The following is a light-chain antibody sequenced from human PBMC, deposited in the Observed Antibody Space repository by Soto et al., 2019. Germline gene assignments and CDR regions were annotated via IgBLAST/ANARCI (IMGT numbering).Light chain of an antibody. Sequence: EIVMTQSPATLSVSPGERVTLSCRASQPVGEYLAWYQQKPGQAPRLLIYFASTRAIGIPGRFSGSGSGTEFTLTISSLQSEDFAVYYCQQHNGWPLTFGGGTKVEFK. CDR3: QQHNGWPLT. V-gene: IGKV3D-15*01. CDR2: FAS. CDR1: QPVGEY. J-gene: IGKJ4*01.